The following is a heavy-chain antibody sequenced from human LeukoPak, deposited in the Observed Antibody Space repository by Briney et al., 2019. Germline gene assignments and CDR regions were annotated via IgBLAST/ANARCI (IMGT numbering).Heavy chain of an antibody. CDR3: ARSGSYAAAGDY. D-gene: IGHD2-15*01. Sequence: SETLSLSCTVSGGSISSYYWSWIRQPAGKGLEWIGRIYTSGSTNYNPSLKSRVTMSVDTSKNQFSLKLSSVTAADTAVYYCARSGSYAAAGDYWGQGTLVTVSS. CDR1: GGSISSYY. J-gene: IGHJ4*02. CDR2: IYTSGST. V-gene: IGHV4-4*07.